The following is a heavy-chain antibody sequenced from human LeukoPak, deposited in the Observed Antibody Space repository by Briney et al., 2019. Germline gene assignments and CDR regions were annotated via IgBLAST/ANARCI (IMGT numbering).Heavy chain of an antibody. J-gene: IGHJ4*02. CDR1: GGSFSGYY. CDR2: INHSGST. V-gene: IGHV4-34*01. D-gene: IGHD1-26*01. Sequence: PSETLSLTCAVYGGSFSGYYWSWIRQPPGKGLEWIGEINHSGSTNYNPSLKSRVTISVDTSKNQFSLKLSSVTAADTAVYYCARDWIGATYFDYWGQGTLVTVSS. CDR3: ARDWIGATYFDY.